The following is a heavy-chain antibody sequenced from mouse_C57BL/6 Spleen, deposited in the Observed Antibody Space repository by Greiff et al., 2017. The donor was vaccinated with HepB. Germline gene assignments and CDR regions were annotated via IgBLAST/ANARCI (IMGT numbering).Heavy chain of an antibody. D-gene: IGHD1-3*01. CDR2: INYDGSST. J-gene: IGHJ1*03. V-gene: IGHV5-16*01. Sequence: EVQRVESEGGLVQPGSSMKLSCTASGFTFSDYYMAWVRQVPEKGLEWVANINYDGSSTYYLDSLKSRFIISRDNAKNILYLQMSSLKSEDTATYYCARGYIWYFDVWGTGTTVTVSS. CDR1: GFTFSDYY. CDR3: ARGYIWYFDV.